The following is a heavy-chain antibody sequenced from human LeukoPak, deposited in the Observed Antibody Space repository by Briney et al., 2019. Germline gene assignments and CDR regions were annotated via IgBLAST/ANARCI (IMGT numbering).Heavy chain of an antibody. D-gene: IGHD2-15*01. CDR2: ISAYSGNT. J-gene: IGHJ6*02. CDR3: ARDNNCSGGSCYLYYYYYGMDV. CDR1: GYAFTSYG. V-gene: IGHV1-18*01. Sequence: ASVKVSCKASGYAFTSYGISWVRQAPGQGLEWMGWISAYSGNTNYAQKLQGRVTMTTDTSTSTAYMELRSLRSDDTAVYYCARDNNCSGGSCYLYYYYYGMDVWGQGTTVTVSS.